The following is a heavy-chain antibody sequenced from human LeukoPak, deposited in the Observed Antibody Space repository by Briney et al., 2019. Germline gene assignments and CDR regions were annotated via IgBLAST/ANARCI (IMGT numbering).Heavy chain of an antibody. CDR3: ARAAQLVRDFDY. V-gene: IGHV4-34*01. J-gene: IGHJ4*02. Sequence: SETLSLTCAVYGGSFSDYYWSWIRQPPGKGLEWIGEINHSGSTNYNPSLKSRVTISVDTSKNQFSLKLSSVTAADTAVYYCARAAQLVRDFDYWGQGTLVTVSS. CDR1: GGSFSDYY. D-gene: IGHD6-13*01. CDR2: INHSGST.